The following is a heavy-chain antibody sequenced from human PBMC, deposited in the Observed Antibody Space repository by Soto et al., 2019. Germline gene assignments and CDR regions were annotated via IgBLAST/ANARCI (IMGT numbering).Heavy chain of an antibody. CDR2: ISDYDGFT. CDR3: STPVLDY. Sequence: GASVKVSCKASSHTFISYGINWVRQAPGQGLEWMAWISDYDGFTTYAQKLQGRVTMTTDTSTSTVYMELRSLKSDDTAVYYCSTPVLDYWGQGTLVTVSS. V-gene: IGHV1-18*01. D-gene: IGHD2-15*01. J-gene: IGHJ4*02. CDR1: SHTFISYG.